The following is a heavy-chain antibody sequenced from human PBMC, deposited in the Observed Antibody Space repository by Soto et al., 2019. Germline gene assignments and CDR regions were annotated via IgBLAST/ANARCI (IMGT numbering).Heavy chain of an antibody. J-gene: IGHJ4*02. Sequence: SETLSLTCTVSGGSISSYYWSWIRQPPGKGLEWIGYIYYSGSTNYNPSLKSRVTISVDTSKNQFSLKLSSVTAADTAVYYCARRVHNQGFEYDFDSGGQGT. V-gene: IGHV4-59*01. CDR1: GGSISSYY. D-gene: IGHD1-1*01. CDR2: IYYSGST. CDR3: ARRVHNQGFEYDFDS.